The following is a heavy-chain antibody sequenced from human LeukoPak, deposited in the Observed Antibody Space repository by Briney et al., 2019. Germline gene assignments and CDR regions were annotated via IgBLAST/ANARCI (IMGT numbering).Heavy chain of an antibody. J-gene: IGHJ4*02. Sequence: GGSLRLSCAASGFTFSSYAMQWVRQAPGKGLEWVAVISYDGSNKYYADSVKGRFTISRDNSKNTLYLQMNSLRAEDTAVYYCARETDTKGSYYFDYWGQGTLVTVSS. CDR3: ARETDTKGSYYFDY. CDR1: GFTFSSYA. D-gene: IGHD5-18*01. V-gene: IGHV3-30*01. CDR2: ISYDGSNK.